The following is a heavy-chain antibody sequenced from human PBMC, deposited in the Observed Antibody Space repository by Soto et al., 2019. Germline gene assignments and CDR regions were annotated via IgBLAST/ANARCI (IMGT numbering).Heavy chain of an antibody. V-gene: IGHV4-30-4*01. CDR2: IYYSGST. Sequence: SETLSLTCTVSGGSISSGDYYWSWIRQPPGKGLEWIGYIYYSGSTYYNPSLKSRVTISVDTSKNQFSLKLSSVTAADTAVYYCARFGYDSSDYYRLGGIDYWGQGNLVTVSS. CDR1: GGSISSGDYY. CDR3: ARFGYDSSDYYRLGGIDY. D-gene: IGHD3-22*01. J-gene: IGHJ4*02.